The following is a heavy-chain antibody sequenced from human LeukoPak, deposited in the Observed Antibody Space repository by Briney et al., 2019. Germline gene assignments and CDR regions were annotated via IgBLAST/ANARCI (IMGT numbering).Heavy chain of an antibody. CDR1: GFSFSDSV. Sequence: GKSLRLSCVASGFSFSDSVIHWVRQAPGKGLEWVAVISHDVKTTYYADSAKGRFTISRDNSRNTVFLQMNRLRPEDTAVYYCVKEAYYGWGSSPTFYFDYWGQGTRVTVSS. CDR3: VKEAYYGWGSSPTFYFDY. V-gene: IGHV3-30*04. J-gene: IGHJ4*02. D-gene: IGHD3-10*01. CDR2: ISHDVKTT.